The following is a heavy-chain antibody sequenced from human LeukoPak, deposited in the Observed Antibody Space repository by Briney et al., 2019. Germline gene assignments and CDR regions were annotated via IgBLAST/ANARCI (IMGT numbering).Heavy chain of an antibody. CDR3: ATGGGPFDY. CDR1: GGSISLWQ. CDR2: LHTSGGP. J-gene: IGHJ4*02. Sequence: PSETLSLTCSVSGGSISLWQWNWIRQDAGKGLEWIGRLHTSGGPKYDPSLKSRVTMSLDTSKNQFFLKVSSVTAADTAVYFCATGGGPFDYWGQGILVTVSS. D-gene: IGHD3-16*01. V-gene: IGHV4-4*07.